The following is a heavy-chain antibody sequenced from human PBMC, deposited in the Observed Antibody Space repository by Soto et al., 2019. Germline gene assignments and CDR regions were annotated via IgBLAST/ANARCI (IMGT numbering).Heavy chain of an antibody. J-gene: IGHJ6*02. CDR1: GGTFSSYT. CDR3: ARDQVERPYYYGMDV. Sequence: QVQLVQSGAEVKKPGSSVKVSCKASGGTFSSYTISWVRQAPGQGLEWMGRIIPILGIANYAQKFQGRVTITADKSTSTADMELSSLRSEDTAVYYCARDQVERPYYYGMDVWGQGTTVTVSS. CDR2: IIPILGIA. V-gene: IGHV1-69*08. D-gene: IGHD1-1*01.